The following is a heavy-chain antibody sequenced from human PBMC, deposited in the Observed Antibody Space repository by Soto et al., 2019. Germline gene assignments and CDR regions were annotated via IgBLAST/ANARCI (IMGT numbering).Heavy chain of an antibody. J-gene: IGHJ6*02. CDR1: GGSFSGYY. CDR3: ARDRQYYQFWSGCQNEGPCAMDV. CDR2: INHCGGT. D-gene: IGHD3-3*02. V-gene: IGHV4-34*02. Sequence: QVQLQQWGAGLLKPSETLSLTCAVYGGSFSGYYWTWIRQAPGKGLEWIGEINHCGGTNYNSSLKSRVTISVDTSKNQFSLLLYSVTAADTAVYYCARDRQYYQFWSGCQNEGPCAMDVWGQGTKVTVSS.